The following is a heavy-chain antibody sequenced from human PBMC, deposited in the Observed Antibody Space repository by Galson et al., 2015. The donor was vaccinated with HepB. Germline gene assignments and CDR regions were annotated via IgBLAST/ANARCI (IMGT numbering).Heavy chain of an antibody. V-gene: IGHV3-NL1*01. J-gene: IGHJ5*02. CDR3: ARVYSSSWYWFDP. D-gene: IGHD6-13*01. CDR1: GFTFSSYG. CDR2: ISGSGGST. Sequence: SLRLSCAASGFTFSSYGMHWVRQAPGKGLEWVSAISGSGGSTYYADSVKGRFTISRDNSKNTLYLQMNSLRAEDTAVYYCARVYSSSWYWFDPWGQGTLVTVSS.